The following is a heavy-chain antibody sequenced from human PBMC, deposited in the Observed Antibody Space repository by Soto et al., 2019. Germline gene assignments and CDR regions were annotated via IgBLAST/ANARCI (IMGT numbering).Heavy chain of an antibody. CDR2: LDAEDGET. CDR3: ATLPRTIERTPAAIWSFGS. V-gene: IGHV1-24*01. Sequence: ASVKVSCKVSGYSLSDLSIHWVRQAPGKGLEWMGGLDAEDGETIYAQKLQGRGTMTEDTSTDTAYMELSSLTSEDTAMYYCATLPRTIERTPAAIWSFGSWGQGTLVTVSS. J-gene: IGHJ4*02. D-gene: IGHD2-2*01. CDR1: GYSLSDLS.